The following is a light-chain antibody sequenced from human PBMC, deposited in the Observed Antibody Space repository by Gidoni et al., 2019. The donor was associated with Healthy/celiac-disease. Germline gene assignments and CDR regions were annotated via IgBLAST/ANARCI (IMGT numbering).Light chain of an antibody. V-gene: IGKV1-39*01. CDR3: QPSYSTPRT. CDR2: AAS. J-gene: IGKJ1*01. CDR1: QSISSY. Sequence: DIQMTQSPSSLSASVGDRVTITCRESQSISSYLNWYQQKPGKAPKLLIYAASSLHSGVPPRFSGSGSGTDFTITISSFVPEDFATYYCQPSYSTPRTFGQGTKVEIK.